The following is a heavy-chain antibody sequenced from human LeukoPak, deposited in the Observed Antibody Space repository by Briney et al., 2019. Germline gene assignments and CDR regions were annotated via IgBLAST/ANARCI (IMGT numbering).Heavy chain of an antibody. CDR1: GGSISSSSYY. J-gene: IGHJ5*02. Sequence: SETLSLTCTVSGGSISSSSYYWGWIRQPPGKGLEWIGSIYYSGSTHYNPSLKSRVTISVDTSKNQFSLKLSSVTAADTAVYYCARGGWFLIWFDPWGQGTLVTVSS. D-gene: IGHD6-19*01. CDR2: IYYSGST. CDR3: ARGGWFLIWFDP. V-gene: IGHV4-39*01.